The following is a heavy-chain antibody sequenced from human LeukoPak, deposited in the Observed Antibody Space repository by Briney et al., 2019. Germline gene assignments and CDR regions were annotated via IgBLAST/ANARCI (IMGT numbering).Heavy chain of an antibody. Sequence: ASVKVSCKASGYTFTSYGISWVRQAPGQGLEWMGWISAYNGNTNYAQKLQGRVTMTTDTSTSTAYMELRSLRSDDTAVYYCARVYDSSGYYPHAFDIWGQGTMVTVPS. CDR3: ARVYDSSGYYPHAFDI. D-gene: IGHD3-22*01. CDR2: ISAYNGNT. J-gene: IGHJ3*02. V-gene: IGHV1-18*01. CDR1: GYTFTSYG.